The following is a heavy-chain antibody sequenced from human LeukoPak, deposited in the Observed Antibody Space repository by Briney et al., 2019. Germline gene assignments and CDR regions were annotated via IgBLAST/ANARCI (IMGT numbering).Heavy chain of an antibody. Sequence: SETLSLTCTGSGGSISSYYWSWIRQPPGKGLEWIGYIYYSGSTNYNPSLKSRVTISVDTSKNQFSLKLSSVTAADTAVYYCARGYSSSWYLYWGQGTLVTVSS. CDR2: IYYSGST. J-gene: IGHJ4*02. V-gene: IGHV4-59*01. D-gene: IGHD6-13*01. CDR3: ARGYSSSWYLY. CDR1: GGSISSYY.